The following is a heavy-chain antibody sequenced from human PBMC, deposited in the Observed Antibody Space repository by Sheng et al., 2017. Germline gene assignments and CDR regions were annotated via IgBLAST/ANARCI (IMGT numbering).Heavy chain of an antibody. D-gene: IGHD2-8*01. CDR2: IYHSGFT. CDR1: GGSVSSGSYY. V-gene: IGHV4-61*01. J-gene: IGHJ4*02. Sequence: QVQLQASGPGLVKPSETLSLTCTVSGGSVSSGSYYWTWIRQPPGKGLEWIGYIYHSGFTNYNPSFQSRVSMSVDTSKNQFSLMLTSATAADTAVYYCARVMGTLISYWGQGTLVTVSS. CDR3: ARVMGTLISY.